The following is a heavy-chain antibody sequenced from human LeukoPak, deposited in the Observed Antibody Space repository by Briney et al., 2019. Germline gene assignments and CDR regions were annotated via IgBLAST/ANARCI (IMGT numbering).Heavy chain of an antibody. CDR3: ARDGGGSYLNYYYYYMDV. V-gene: IGHV3-7*01. D-gene: IGHD1-26*01. Sequence: GGSLRLSCAASGFTFSDHYMDWVRQAPGKGLEWVANIKQDGSEKYYVDSVKGRFTISRDNAKNSLYLQMNSLRAEDTAVYYCARDGGGSYLNYYYYYMDVWGKGTTVTVSS. CDR2: IKQDGSEK. J-gene: IGHJ6*03. CDR1: GFTFSDHY.